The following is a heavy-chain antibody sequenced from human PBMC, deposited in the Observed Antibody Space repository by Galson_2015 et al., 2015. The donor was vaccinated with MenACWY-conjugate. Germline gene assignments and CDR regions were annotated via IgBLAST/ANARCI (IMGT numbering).Heavy chain of an antibody. D-gene: IGHD1-14*01. J-gene: IGHJ4*02. CDR1: GFTFSHYG. V-gene: IGHV3-30*02. Sequence: SLRLSCAASGFTFSHYGMHWVRQAPGKGLEWVAFIRHDGSNKYYADSVKGRFTLSRDNSKHTLYLQMNSLRAEDTAFYYCAKSAGITLNGDFDSWGQGTLVTVSS. CDR2: IRHDGSNK. CDR3: AKSAGITLNGDFDS.